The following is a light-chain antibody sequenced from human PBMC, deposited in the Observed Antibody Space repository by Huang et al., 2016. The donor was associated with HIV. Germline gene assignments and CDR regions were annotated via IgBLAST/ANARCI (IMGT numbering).Light chain of an antibody. J-gene: IGKJ1*01. CDR3: QQRTNWPTWT. Sequence: EIVLTQSPATLSLSPGERATLSCRASQSVSSYLAWYQQKPGQAPRLLIYDASNRATGMPARFSGSGSGTDFTLTISSLEPEDVAVYYCQQRTNWPTWTFGQGTKVEIK. V-gene: IGKV3-11*01. CDR2: DAS. CDR1: QSVSSY.